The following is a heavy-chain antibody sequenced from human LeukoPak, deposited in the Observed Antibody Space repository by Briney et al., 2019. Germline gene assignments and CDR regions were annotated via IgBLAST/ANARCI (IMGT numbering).Heavy chain of an antibody. V-gene: IGHV4-34*01. CDR2: INHSGST. Sequence: SETLSLTCAVYGWSFSGYYWSWIRQPPGKGLEWIGEINHSGSTNYNPSLKSRVTISVDTSKNQFSLKLSSVTAADTAVYYSARGRYQYYYDSSGYLYWFDYWGQGTLVTVSS. CDR3: ARGRYQYYYDSSGYLYWFDY. CDR1: GWSFSGYY. J-gene: IGHJ4*02. D-gene: IGHD3-22*01.